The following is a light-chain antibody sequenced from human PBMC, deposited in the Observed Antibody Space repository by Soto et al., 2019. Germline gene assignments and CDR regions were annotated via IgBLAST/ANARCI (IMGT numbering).Light chain of an antibody. CDR1: QSISNY. J-gene: IGKJ1*01. CDR2: AAS. V-gene: IGKV1-39*01. CDR3: QQTYSSPET. Sequence: DLPMTQSPSSLSASVGDRVTITCRASQSISNYLNWFQQKPGNPPKLLIYAASTLQGGVSSRFSGRGSGTDFTLTISNLQPEDFATYSCQQTYSSPETFGHGTQVAI.